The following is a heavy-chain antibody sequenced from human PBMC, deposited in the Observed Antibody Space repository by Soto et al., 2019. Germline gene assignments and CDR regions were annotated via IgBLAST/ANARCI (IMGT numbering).Heavy chain of an antibody. D-gene: IGHD6-19*01. V-gene: IGHV4-59*01. CDR2: IYYSGST. J-gene: IGHJ4*02. Sequence: SETLSLTCTVSGGSISSYYWSWIRQPPGKGLEWTGYIYYSGSTNYNPSLKSRVTISVDTSKNQFSLKLSSVTAADTAVYYCARALDSSGWYVDYWGQGTLVTVSS. CDR1: GGSISSYY. CDR3: ARALDSSGWYVDY.